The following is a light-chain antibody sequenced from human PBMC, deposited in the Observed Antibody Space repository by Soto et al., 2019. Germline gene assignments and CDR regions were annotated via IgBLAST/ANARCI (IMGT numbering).Light chain of an antibody. CDR2: DAS. V-gene: IGKV1-33*01. Sequence: DIQMTQSPSSLYASVGDRVTITCQASQDSTKYLNWYLQKPGKAPKLLIYDASSLERGVPSRFSGNGSGTDFTFTISSLQPEDVATYYCQQCDKIPHTFGGGTKVAIK. CDR3: QQCDKIPHT. J-gene: IGKJ4*01. CDR1: QDSTKY.